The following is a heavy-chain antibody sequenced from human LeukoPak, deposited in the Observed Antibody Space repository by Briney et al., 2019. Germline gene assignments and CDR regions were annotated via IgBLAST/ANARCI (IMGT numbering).Heavy chain of an antibody. CDR2: ISASSTTI. J-gene: IGHJ5*02. V-gene: IGHV3-48*01. Sequence: GGSLRLSCAASGFTFTSFSLNWVRQAPGKGLEWISYISASSTTIYYADSLKGRFTISRDNAKKSLYLQMNSLRAEDTAVYYCAKQGTYYYGSGSYYPWGQGTLVTVSS. CDR3: AKQGTYYYGSGSYYP. CDR1: GFTFTSFS. D-gene: IGHD3-10*01.